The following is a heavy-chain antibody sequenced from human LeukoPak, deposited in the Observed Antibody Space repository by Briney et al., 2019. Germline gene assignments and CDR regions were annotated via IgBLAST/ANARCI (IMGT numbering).Heavy chain of an antibody. V-gene: IGHV3-23*01. J-gene: IGHJ4*02. CDR2: ISPQGTT. Sequence: PGGSLRLSCAASGFTFSSYSMNWVRQAPGKGPEWVSSISPQGTTYYADSVKGRFTVSRDNSRNTLFLQMGSLRADDMAVYYCAKPRVDSGTGSSYGHGLDFWGQGTLVAVSS. CDR3: AKPRVDSGTGSSYGHGLDF. CDR1: GFTFSSYS. D-gene: IGHD5-18*01.